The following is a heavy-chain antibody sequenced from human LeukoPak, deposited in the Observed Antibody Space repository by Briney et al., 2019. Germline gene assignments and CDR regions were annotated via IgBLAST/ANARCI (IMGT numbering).Heavy chain of an antibody. CDR1: GGSISGYY. Sequence: PSETLSLTCTVSGGSISGYYWSWIRQPPGKGLEWIGYIYSSGSTNYNPSLKSRVTISIDTSKNQFSLKLSSVTAADTAVYYCARAASDYDVLTGYIPAPFDYWGQGTLVTVSS. V-gene: IGHV4-59*01. D-gene: IGHD3-9*01. CDR2: IYSSGST. J-gene: IGHJ4*02. CDR3: ARAASDYDVLTGYIPAPFDY.